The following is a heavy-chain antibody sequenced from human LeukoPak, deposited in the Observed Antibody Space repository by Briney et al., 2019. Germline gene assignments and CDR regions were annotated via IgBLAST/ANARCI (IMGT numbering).Heavy chain of an antibody. D-gene: IGHD2-2*01. CDR1: GGTFSSYA. V-gene: IGHV1-69*06. CDR3: ARDGFDCSSTSCYYYYGMDV. J-gene: IGHJ6*04. CDR2: IIPIFATA. Sequence: ASVKVSCKASGGTFSSYAISWVRQAPGQGLEWMGGIIPIFATANYAQKFQGRVTITADKSTSTAYRELSSLRSEDTAVYYCARDGFDCSSTSCYYYYGMDVWGKGTTVTVSS.